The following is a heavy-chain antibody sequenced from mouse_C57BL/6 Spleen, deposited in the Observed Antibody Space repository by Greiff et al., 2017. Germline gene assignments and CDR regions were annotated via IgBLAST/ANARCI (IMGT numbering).Heavy chain of an antibody. CDR2: INPSTGGT. J-gene: IGHJ3*01. CDR1: GYSFTGYY. V-gene: IGHV1-42*01. Sequence: EVQLQQSGPELVKPGASVKLSCKASGYSFTGYYMNWVKQSPEQSLEWIGEINPSTGGTTYNQKFKAKATLTVDKSSSTTYMQLKSLTSEDSAVYYCGRKERAYWGQGTLVTVSA. CDR3: GRKERAY.